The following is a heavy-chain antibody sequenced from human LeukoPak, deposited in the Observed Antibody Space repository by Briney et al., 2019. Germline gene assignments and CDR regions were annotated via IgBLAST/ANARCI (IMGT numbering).Heavy chain of an antibody. Sequence: PSQTLSLTCTVSGGSVSSGGYYWSWIRQHPGKGLEWIGYIYYSGSTYYNPSLKSRVTISVDTSKNQFSLKLSSVTAADTAVYYCARDPVSDSSGYYYYFDYWGQGTLVTVSS. D-gene: IGHD3-22*01. CDR3: ARDPVSDSSGYYYYFDY. J-gene: IGHJ4*02. CDR1: GGSVSSGGYY. V-gene: IGHV4-31*03. CDR2: IYYSGST.